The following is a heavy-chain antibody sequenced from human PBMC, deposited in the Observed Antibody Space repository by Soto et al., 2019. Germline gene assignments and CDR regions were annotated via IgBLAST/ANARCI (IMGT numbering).Heavy chain of an antibody. Sequence: GPALKSSCERSGYSFTSYWSGWVRQMPGKGLEWMGIIYPGDSDTRYSPSFQGQVTISADKSISTAYLHWSSLKASDTAMYYCARVSHGSGNSAMDVWRKGTTVSVSS. J-gene: IGHJ6*04. CDR1: GYSFTSYW. CDR2: IYPGDSDT. V-gene: IGHV5-51*01. D-gene: IGHD3-10*01. CDR3: ARVSHGSGNSAMDV.